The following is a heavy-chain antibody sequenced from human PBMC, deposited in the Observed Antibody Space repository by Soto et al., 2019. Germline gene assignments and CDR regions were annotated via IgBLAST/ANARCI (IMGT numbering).Heavy chain of an antibody. CDR1: GYTFTRYT. J-gene: IGHJ5*02. CDR2: INPDNGNT. D-gene: IGHD2-15*01. Sequence: RASVKVSCKASGYTFTRYTMNWVRQAPGQRLEWMGWINPDNGNTKSSQKFQDRVIITRDTSASTAYMDLSSLRSEDTAVYYCARGIATGQLDPWGQGTQVTVS. CDR3: ARGIATGQLDP. V-gene: IGHV1-3*01.